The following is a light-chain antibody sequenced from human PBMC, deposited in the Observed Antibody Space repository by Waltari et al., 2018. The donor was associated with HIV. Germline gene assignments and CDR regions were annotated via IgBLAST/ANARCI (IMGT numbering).Light chain of an antibody. J-gene: IGLJ1*01. CDR1: SSYVDTF. Sequence: QSALTQPHSVSGSPGQSLTISCTGTSSYVDTFVSWYQQHPGKAPQFIIYNVNNRPSGVPDRFAGSKSGNTAFLTISGLQAEDEAEYHCCSHAGNFIFAFGTGTKVTVL. V-gene: IGLV2-11*01. CDR3: CSHAGNFIFA. CDR2: NVN.